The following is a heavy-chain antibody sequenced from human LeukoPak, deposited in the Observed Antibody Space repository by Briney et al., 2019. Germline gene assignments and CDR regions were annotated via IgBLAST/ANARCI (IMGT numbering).Heavy chain of an antibody. D-gene: IGHD3-22*01. V-gene: IGHV1-18*01. J-gene: IGHJ3*02. CDR2: ISAYNGDT. Sequence: ASVTVSCKASGYTFTSYGISWVRQAPGQGLEWMGWISAYNGDTNYAQKLQGRDTMTTDTSTSTAYMELRSLRSDDTAVYYCARGGPAPHRITLIVVASSTDAFDIWGQGTMVTVSS. CDR3: ARGGPAPHRITLIVVASSTDAFDI. CDR1: GYTFTSYG.